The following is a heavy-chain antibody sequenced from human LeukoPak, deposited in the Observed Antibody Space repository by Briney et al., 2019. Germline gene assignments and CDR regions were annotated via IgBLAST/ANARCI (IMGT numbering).Heavy chain of an antibody. CDR2: ISGSGGST. Sequence: GGSLRLSCAASGFTFSSYAMNWVRQAPGKGLEWVSAISGSGGSTYYADSVKGRFTISRDNSKNTLYLEMNSLRAEDTAVYYCAKDLEYYYDSSGYGPNWFDPWGQGTLVTVSS. J-gene: IGHJ5*02. CDR1: GFTFSSYA. V-gene: IGHV3-23*01. D-gene: IGHD3-22*01. CDR3: AKDLEYYYDSSGYGPNWFDP.